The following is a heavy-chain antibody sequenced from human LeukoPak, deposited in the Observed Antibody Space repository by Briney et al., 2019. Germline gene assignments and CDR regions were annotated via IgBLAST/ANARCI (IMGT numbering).Heavy chain of an antibody. J-gene: IGHJ5*02. CDR1: GGSISSYY. CDR2: IYYSGST. V-gene: IGHV4-59*08. Sequence: TASETLSLTCTVSGGSISSYYWSWIRQPPGKGLEWIGYIYYSGSTTYNPSLKSRVTISVDTSKTQFSLKLSSVTAADTAVYYCARQRGRWLQLSWFDPWGQGTLVTVSS. D-gene: IGHD5-24*01. CDR3: ARQRGRWLQLSWFDP.